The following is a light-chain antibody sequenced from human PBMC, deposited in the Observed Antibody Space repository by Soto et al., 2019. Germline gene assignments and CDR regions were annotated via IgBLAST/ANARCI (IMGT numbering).Light chain of an antibody. Sequence: DIHMTQSPSTLSASVGDRVTITCRASQSISIWLAWYQQKPGRAPNLLIYGTSSLESGVRSRFSASGSGTEFTLTISSRQPADFATYYFQLYNDDSWTFGQGTNVEIK. V-gene: IGKV1-5*03. CDR1: QSISIW. CDR3: QLYNDDSWT. CDR2: GTS. J-gene: IGKJ1*01.